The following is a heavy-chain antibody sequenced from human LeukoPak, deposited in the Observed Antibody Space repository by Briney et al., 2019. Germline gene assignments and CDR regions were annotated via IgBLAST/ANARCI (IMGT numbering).Heavy chain of an antibody. V-gene: IGHV4-34*01. Sequence: PSETLSLTCAVYGGSFSGYYWSWIRQPPGKGLEWIGEINHSGSTNYNPSLKSRVTISVDTSKNQFSLKLSSVTAADTAVYYCARGLGCSGGSCYSYYFDYWGQGTLVTVSS. D-gene: IGHD2-15*01. CDR2: INHSGST. CDR3: ARGLGCSGGSCYSYYFDY. CDR1: GGSFSGYY. J-gene: IGHJ4*02.